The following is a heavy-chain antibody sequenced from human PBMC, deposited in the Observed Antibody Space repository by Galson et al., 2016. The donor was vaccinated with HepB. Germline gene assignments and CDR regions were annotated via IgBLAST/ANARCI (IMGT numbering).Heavy chain of an antibody. J-gene: IGHJ6*02. Sequence: SVKVSCKASGNSLTSFDVNWVRQATGHGLEWMGLVNLNSGKTVYAQKFQGRLTMTRDTSISRVYMELNGLIPDDTAVYYRSKGYAMDVWGQGTTVTVSS. CDR1: GNSLTSFD. CDR3: SKGYAMDV. CDR2: VNLNSGKT. V-gene: IGHV1-8*01.